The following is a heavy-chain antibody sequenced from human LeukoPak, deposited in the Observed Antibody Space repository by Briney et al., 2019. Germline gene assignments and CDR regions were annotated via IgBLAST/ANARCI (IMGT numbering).Heavy chain of an antibody. J-gene: IGHJ4*01. D-gene: IGHD6-19*01. CDR2: INRDGSEK. V-gene: IGHV3-7*03. CDR1: GFTFNSYW. Sequence: GGSLRLSCAASGFTFNSYWMNWVRQAPGKGLEWVANINRDGSEKYYVDSVKGRFTISRDNAKNSLYLQMNSLRVEDTAVYYCARVGPASSGWPESIDYWGQGTLVTVSS. CDR3: ARVGPASSGWPESIDY.